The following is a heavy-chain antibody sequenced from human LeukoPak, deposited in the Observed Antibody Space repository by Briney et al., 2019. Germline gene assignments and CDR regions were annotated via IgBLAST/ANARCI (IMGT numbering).Heavy chain of an antibody. CDR1: GFTSSSYS. CDR2: ISSSSSYI. CDR3: ARGVLRLGELSRFYFDY. Sequence: PGGSLRLSCAASGFTSSSYSMHWVRQAPGKGLEWVSSISSSSSYIYYADSVKGRFTISRDNAKNSLYLQMNSLRAEDTAVYYCARGVLRLGELSRFYFDYWGQGTLVTVSS. V-gene: IGHV3-21*01. J-gene: IGHJ4*02. D-gene: IGHD3-16*02.